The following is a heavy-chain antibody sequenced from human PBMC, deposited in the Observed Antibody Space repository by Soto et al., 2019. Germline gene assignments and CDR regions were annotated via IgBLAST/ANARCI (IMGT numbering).Heavy chain of an antibody. D-gene: IGHD3-16*02. CDR3: ARDPYDYIWGSYRFNPLDY. V-gene: IGHV1-3*01. CDR2: INAGNGNT. CDR1: GYTFTSYA. J-gene: IGHJ4*02. Sequence: QVQLVQSGAEVKKPGASVKVSCKASGYTFTSYAMHWVRQAPGQRLEWMGWINAGNGNTKYSQKFQGRVTITRDTSARIAYMELSSRRSEDTAVYYCARDPYDYIWGSYRFNPLDYWGQGTLVTVSS.